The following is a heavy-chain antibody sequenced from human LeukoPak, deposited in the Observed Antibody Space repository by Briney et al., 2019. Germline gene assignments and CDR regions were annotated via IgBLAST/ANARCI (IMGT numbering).Heavy chain of an antibody. J-gene: IGHJ3*02. V-gene: IGHV4-59*06. CDR3: ARSGLLWFGEFGYGAFDI. CDR2: IYYSGST. CDR1: GVSITSYY. Sequence: SETLSLTCSVSGVSITSYYWNWIRQSPGKGLEWLGYIYYSGSTYYNPSLKSRVTISVDTSKNQFSLKLSSVTAADTAVYYCARSGLLWFGEFGYGAFDIWGQGTMVTVSS. D-gene: IGHD3-10*01.